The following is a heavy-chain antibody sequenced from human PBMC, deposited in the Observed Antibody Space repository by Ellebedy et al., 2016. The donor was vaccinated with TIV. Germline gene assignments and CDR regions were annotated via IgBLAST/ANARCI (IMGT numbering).Heavy chain of an antibody. CDR3: ARDRFDWLLGFDY. Sequence: PGGSLRLSCAASGFTFSSYWMSWVRQAPGKGLEWVANIKQDGSEKYYVDSVKGRFTISRDNAKNSLYLQMNSLRAEDTAVYYCARDRFDWLLGFDYWGQGTLVTVSS. J-gene: IGHJ4*02. CDR1: GFTFSSYW. D-gene: IGHD3-9*01. CDR2: IKQDGSEK. V-gene: IGHV3-7*04.